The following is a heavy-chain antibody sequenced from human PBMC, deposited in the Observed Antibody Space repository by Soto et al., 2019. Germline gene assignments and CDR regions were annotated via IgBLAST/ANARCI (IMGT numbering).Heavy chain of an antibody. V-gene: IGHV3-49*03. CDR3: AMDTSGYNYYFDH. D-gene: IGHD3-22*01. J-gene: IGHJ4*02. CDR2: VRSKSNGGRT. Sequence: EVQLVESGGDLLQPGRSLRLSCTTSGFTFGDYAMSWFRQAPGKGLELVGFVRSKSNGGRTEYASSVKGRFIISKDDSRSIAYLQTNSLKTEDTAVYYCAMDTSGYNYYFDHWGQGTLVIVSS. CDR1: GFTFGDYA.